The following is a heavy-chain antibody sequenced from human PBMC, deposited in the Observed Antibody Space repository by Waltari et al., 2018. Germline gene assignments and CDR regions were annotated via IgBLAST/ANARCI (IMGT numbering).Heavy chain of an antibody. J-gene: IGHJ6*02. CDR2: ISWDGGST. CDR1: GFTFDDYT. Sequence: EVQLVESGGVVVQPGGSLRLSCAASGFTFDDYTMHWVRQAPGKGLEWVSLISWDGGSTYYADSVKGRFTISRDNSKNSRYLQMNSLRTEDTALYYCARGPGRWNYHHYYYGMDVWGQGTTVTVSS. V-gene: IGHV3-43*01. D-gene: IGHD1-7*01. CDR3: ARGPGRWNYHHYYYGMDV.